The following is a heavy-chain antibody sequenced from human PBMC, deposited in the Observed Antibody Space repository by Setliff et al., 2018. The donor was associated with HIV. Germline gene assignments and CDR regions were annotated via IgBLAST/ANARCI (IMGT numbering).Heavy chain of an antibody. CDR2: IYYSGST. Sequence: SETLSLTCTVSGGSISGYYWSWIRQPPGKGLEWIGYIYYSGSTNYNPSLKSRVTISVDRSKNQFSLNLSSVTAADTALYYCASLFHDTSAPWLYYFDYWGQGTLVTVSS. V-gene: IGHV4-59*08. CDR1: GGSISGYY. D-gene: IGHD3-22*01. CDR3: ASLFHDTSAPWLYYFDY. J-gene: IGHJ4*02.